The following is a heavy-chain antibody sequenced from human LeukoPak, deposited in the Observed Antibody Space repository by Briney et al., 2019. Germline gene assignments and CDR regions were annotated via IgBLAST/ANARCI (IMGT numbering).Heavy chain of an antibody. V-gene: IGHV1-18*01. J-gene: IGHJ3*02. D-gene: IGHD3-22*01. CDR3: ARDFLSYDGSENHFEDTFDI. Sequence: ASVKVSCKASGYSFDRYGISWVRQAPGQGIEWLGWIGVLKGNTNYAQNLQGRVTMTGDTSTTTAYMELRSLSSDDTAVYYCARDFLSYDGSENHFEDTFDIWGQGTMVTVSS. CDR2: IGVLKGNT. CDR1: GYSFDRYG.